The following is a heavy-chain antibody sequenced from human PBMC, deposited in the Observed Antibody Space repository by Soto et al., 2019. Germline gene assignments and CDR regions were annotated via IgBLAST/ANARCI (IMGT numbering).Heavy chain of an antibody. Sequence: GGSLLLSCAASVFTFTSQAMTWVRQAPGKGLEWVSSISSSSSYIYYADSVKGRFTISRDNAKNSLYLQMNSLRAEDTAVYYCARDRGSGWYGGAFDIWGQGTMVTVSS. J-gene: IGHJ3*02. D-gene: IGHD6-19*01. CDR2: ISSSSSYI. CDR1: VFTFTSQA. CDR3: ARDRGSGWYGGAFDI. V-gene: IGHV3-21*01.